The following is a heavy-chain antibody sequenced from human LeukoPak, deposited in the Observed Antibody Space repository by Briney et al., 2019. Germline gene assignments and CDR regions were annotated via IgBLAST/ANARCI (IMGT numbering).Heavy chain of an antibody. J-gene: IGHJ6*02. CDR3: AKESTVTHYYYGMDV. D-gene: IGHD4-17*01. Sequence: GRSLRLSCAASGFTFDDYAMHWVRQAPGKGLEWVSGISWNSGSIGYADSVKGRFTISRDNAKNSLYLQMNSLRAEDTALYYCAKESTVTHYYYGMDVWGQGTTVIVSS. CDR2: ISWNSGSI. CDR1: GFTFDDYA. V-gene: IGHV3-9*01.